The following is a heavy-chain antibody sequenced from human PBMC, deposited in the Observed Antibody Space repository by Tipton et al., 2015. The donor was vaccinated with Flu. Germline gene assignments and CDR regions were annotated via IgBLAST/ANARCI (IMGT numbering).Heavy chain of an antibody. CDR1: GFTFGNFA. J-gene: IGHJ6*02. Sequence: SLRLSCTASGFTFGNFALHWVRQAPGKGLEWVTIVSFDGSERYYADSVKGRFTISRDDSKNTLYLQMNSLRPEDTALYYCAKVTGYCTGGTCFSDSYNFYYYAMDVWGQGTSVTVSS. CDR2: VSFDGSER. CDR3: AKVTGYCTGGTCFSDSYNFYYYAMDV. D-gene: IGHD2-8*02. V-gene: IGHV3-30*18.